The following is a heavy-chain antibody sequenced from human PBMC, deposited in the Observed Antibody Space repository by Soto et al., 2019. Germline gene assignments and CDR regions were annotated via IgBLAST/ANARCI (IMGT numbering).Heavy chain of an antibody. J-gene: IGHJ6*02. V-gene: IGHV1-69*06. D-gene: IGHD4-4*01. Sequence: GASVKVSCKASGGTFSSYAISWVRQAPGQGLEWMGGIIPIFGTANYAQKFQGRVTITADKSTSTAYMELSSLRSEDTAVYYCARGAHDYSNFYYYYGMDVWGQGTTVTVSS. CDR3: ARGAHDYSNFYYYYGMDV. CDR1: GGTFSSYA. CDR2: IIPIFGTA.